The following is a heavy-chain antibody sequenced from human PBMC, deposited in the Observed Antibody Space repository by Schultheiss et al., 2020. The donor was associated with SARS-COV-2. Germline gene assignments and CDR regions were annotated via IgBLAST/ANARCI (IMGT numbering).Heavy chain of an antibody. D-gene: IGHD3-10*01. J-gene: IGHJ6*02. CDR3: ARERGSWGMDV. Sequence: GGSLRLSCAVYGESFNGFSWTWIRQSPGKGLEWVSSISSSSSYIYYADSVKGRFTISRDNAKNSLYLQMNSLRAEDTAVYYCARERGSWGMDVWGQGTTVTVSS. V-gene: IGHV3-21*01. CDR1: GESFNGFS. CDR2: ISSSSSYI.